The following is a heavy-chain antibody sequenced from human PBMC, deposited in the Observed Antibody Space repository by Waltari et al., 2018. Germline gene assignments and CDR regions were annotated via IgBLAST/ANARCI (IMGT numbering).Heavy chain of an antibody. D-gene: IGHD1-20*01. CDR2: IRHTGDT. CDR1: SF. Sequence: SFWNGIRQPPGKGLQWIGYIRHTGDTKCTPSLKSRVTMAVETSKSQFSLKLTSVSATDPAVYFCARWDSPGRYLGDWGQGTPVTVYS. J-gene: IGHJ4*02. V-gene: IGHV4-59*08. CDR3: ARWDSPGRYLGD.